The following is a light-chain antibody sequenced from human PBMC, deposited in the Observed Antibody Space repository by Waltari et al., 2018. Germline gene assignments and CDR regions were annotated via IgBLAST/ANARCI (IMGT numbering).Light chain of an antibody. J-gene: IGKJ3*01. V-gene: IGKV4-1*01. CDR2: WAS. CDR3: QQYSTSPPT. CDR1: QSVLERYNSKNS. Sequence: DIVMTQSPDSLAVSLGERASITCKSSQSVLERYNSKNSLAWYQKKPGQRPKLLIYWASTRKSGVPDRFSGSGSGTDFTLIINSLQAEDVAVYFCQQYSTSPPTFGPGTRVDL.